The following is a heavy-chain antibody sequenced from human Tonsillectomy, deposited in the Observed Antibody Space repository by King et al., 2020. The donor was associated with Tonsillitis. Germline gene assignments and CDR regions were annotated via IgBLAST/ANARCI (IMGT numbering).Heavy chain of an antibody. J-gene: IGHJ4*02. CDR2: INSKAYGGTT. D-gene: IGHD3-9*01. V-gene: IGHV3-15*01. Sequence: SSVRQAPGQWLECLGRINSKAYGGTTHYAAPVKGRFTISRDDSKNTLYLQMNSLKPEHTAVYYCTTNLYFGDQWGEGTWVTVS. CDR3: TTNLYFGDQ.